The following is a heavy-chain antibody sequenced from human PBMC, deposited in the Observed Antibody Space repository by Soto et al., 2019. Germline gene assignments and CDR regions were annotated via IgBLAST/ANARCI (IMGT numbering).Heavy chain of an antibody. Sequence: SETLSLTCTVSGGSIRSGGYYWTWIRQHPGKGLEWIGYIYYSGSTYYNPSLKSRVTISIDTSKNQFSLKLSSVTAAETAVYYCATAQYNVLTGYYLPTDYWGHGTLVTVSS. D-gene: IGHD3-9*01. V-gene: IGHV4-31*03. CDR2: IYYSGST. CDR1: GGSIRSGGYY. CDR3: ATAQYNVLTGYYLPTDY. J-gene: IGHJ4*01.